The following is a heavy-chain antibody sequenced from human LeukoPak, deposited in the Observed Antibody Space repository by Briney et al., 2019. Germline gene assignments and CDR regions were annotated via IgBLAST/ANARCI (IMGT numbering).Heavy chain of an antibody. V-gene: IGHV4-4*02. D-gene: IGHD6-19*01. CDR1: GGSISSSNW. Sequence: PSETLSLTCAVSGGSISSSNWWSWVRQPPGKGLEWIGEIYHSGSTNYNPSLKSRVTISVDKSKNQFSLKLSSVTAADTAVSYCASRPESSSSDDYWGQGTLVTVSS. CDR3: ASRPESSSSDDY. CDR2: IYHSGST. J-gene: IGHJ4*02.